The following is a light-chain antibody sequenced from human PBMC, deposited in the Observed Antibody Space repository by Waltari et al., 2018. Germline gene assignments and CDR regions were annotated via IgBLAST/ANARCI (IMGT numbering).Light chain of an antibody. Sequence: DIVMTQSPDSLAVSLGERATINCKSSQTVLYNSNNKNYLAWYQQKPGQPPKLLIYWASTRESVVPDRFSGSGSGTDFTLTISSLQAEDVAVYYCQQYYSTPMYTFGQGTKLEIK. CDR2: WAS. J-gene: IGKJ2*01. CDR3: QQYYSTPMYT. CDR1: QTVLYNSNNKNY. V-gene: IGKV4-1*01.